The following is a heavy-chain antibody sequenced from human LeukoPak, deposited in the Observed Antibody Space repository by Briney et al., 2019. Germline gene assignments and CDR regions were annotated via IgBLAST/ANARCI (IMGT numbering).Heavy chain of an antibody. D-gene: IGHD6-13*01. CDR2: INPNSGGT. V-gene: IGHV1-2*02. Sequence: ASVKVSCRASGYTFTGYYMHWVRQAPGQGLEWMGWINPNSGGTNYAQKFQGRVTMTRDTSISTAYMELSRLRSDDTAVYYCARDADNPSGIAAAGQIDYWGQGTLVTASS. CDR3: ARDADNPSGIAAAGQIDY. J-gene: IGHJ4*02. CDR1: GYTFTGYY.